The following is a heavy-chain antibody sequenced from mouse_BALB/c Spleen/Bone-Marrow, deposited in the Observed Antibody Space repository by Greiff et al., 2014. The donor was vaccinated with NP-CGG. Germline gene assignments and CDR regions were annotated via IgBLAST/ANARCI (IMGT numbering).Heavy chain of an antibody. J-gene: IGHJ4*01. CDR3: AREGGAMGY. CDR1: GFTFSDYG. CDR2: ISNLAYSI. V-gene: IGHV5-15*02. Sequence: EVQVVESGGGLVQPGGSRKLSCAASGFTFSDYGMAWVRQAPGKGPEWVAFISNLAYSIYYADTVTGRFTISRENAKNTLYLEMSSLRSEDTAMYYCAREGGAMGYWGQGTSVTVSS.